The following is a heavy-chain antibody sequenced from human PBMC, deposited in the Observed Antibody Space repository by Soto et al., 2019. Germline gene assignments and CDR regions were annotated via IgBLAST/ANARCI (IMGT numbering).Heavy chain of an antibody. J-gene: IGHJ4*02. CDR3: VKDTVVVPAAGRGFDS. Sequence: GGSLRLSCAASGFSFNNYSMSWVRQSPGKGLEWVSSVSANSGSLYYADSGKGRFTISRDNSKNTLFLEMNSLRAEDTALYYCVKDTVVVPAAGRGFDSLGQGALVTVSS. D-gene: IGHD2-2*01. V-gene: IGHV3-23*01. CDR2: VSANSGSL. CDR1: GFSFNNYS.